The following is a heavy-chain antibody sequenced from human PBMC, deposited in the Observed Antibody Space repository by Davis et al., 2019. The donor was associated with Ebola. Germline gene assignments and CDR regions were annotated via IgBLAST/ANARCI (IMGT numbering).Heavy chain of an antibody. CDR3: ARGIGGYSGLFDP. CDR1: GGSFSGYY. Sequence: SETLSLTCAVYGGSFSGYYWSWIRQPPGKGLEWIGEINHSGSTNYNPSLKSRVTISVDTSKNQFSLKLSSVTAADTAVYYCARGIGGYSGLFDPWGQGTPVTVSS. J-gene: IGHJ5*02. CDR2: INHSGST. D-gene: IGHD2-15*01. V-gene: IGHV4-34*01.